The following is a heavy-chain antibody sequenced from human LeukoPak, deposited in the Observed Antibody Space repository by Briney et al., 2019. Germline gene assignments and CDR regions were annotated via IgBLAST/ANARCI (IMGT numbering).Heavy chain of an antibody. CDR2: ISYDGSNK. D-gene: IGHD3-10*01. V-gene: IGHV3-30*18. J-gene: IGHJ4*02. CDR3: AKGDPYGSGSYPVDY. Sequence: GGSLRLSCAASGFAFSRYGMHWVRQASGKGLEWVALISYDGSNKYYADSVKGRFTISRDNFKNTLYLQMNSLRPEDTAVYYCAKGDPYGSGSYPVDYWGQGTLVTVSS. CDR1: GFAFSRYG.